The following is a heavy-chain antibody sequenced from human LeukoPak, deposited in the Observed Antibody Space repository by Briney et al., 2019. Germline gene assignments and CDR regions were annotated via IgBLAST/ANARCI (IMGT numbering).Heavy chain of an antibody. CDR1: GFTLSSYS. V-gene: IGHV3-48*02. J-gene: IGHJ4*02. CDR2: ISDAGSTI. Sequence: GGSLRLSCVASGFTLSSYSMNWVRQAPGKGLEWVSYISDAGSTIAYADSVKGRFTMSRDEAKNSLHLQMNSLRDEDTAVYYCTRRFDSWGQGVLVTVSS. CDR3: TRRFDS.